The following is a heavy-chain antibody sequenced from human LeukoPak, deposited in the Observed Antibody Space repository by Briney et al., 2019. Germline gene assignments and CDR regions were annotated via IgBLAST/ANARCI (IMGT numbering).Heavy chain of an antibody. D-gene: IGHD5-12*01. Sequence: GASVKVSCKASGYTFTGYYMHWVRQAPGQGLEWMGWINPNSGGTNYAQKFQGRVTMTRDTSISTAYMELSRLRSDDTAVYYCARDTDTVDIVATMIYWGQGTLVTVSS. CDR2: INPNSGGT. CDR3: ARDTDTVDIVATMIY. CDR1: GYTFTGYY. J-gene: IGHJ4*02. V-gene: IGHV1-2*02.